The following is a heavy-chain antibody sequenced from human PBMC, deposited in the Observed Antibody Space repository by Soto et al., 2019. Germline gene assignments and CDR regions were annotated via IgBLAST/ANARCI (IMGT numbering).Heavy chain of an antibody. CDR3: ARDLYYDSSGYYYDAQYYFDY. Sequence: PSETLSLTCTVSGGSVSSGSYYWSWIRQPPGKGLEWIGYIYYSGSTNYNPSLKSRVTISVDTSKNQFSLKLSSVTAADTAVYYCARDLYYDSSGYYYDAQYYFDYWGQGTLVTVS. D-gene: IGHD3-22*01. V-gene: IGHV4-61*01. J-gene: IGHJ4*02. CDR2: IYYSGST. CDR1: GGSVSSGSYY.